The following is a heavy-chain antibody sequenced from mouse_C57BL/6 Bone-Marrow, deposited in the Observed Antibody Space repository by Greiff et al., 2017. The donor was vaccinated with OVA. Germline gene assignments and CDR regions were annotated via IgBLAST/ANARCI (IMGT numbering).Heavy chain of an antibody. CDR3: ARIYYDYDGVED. CDR2: INPSSGYT. J-gene: IGHJ2*01. Sequence: QVQLQQSGAELARPGASVKMSCKASGYTFTSYTMHWVKQRPGQGLEWIGYINPSSGYTKYNQKFKDKATLTADKSSSTAYMQLSSLTSEDSAVYYCARIYYDYDGVEDWGQGTTLTVSS. CDR1: GYTFTSYT. V-gene: IGHV1-4*01. D-gene: IGHD2-4*01.